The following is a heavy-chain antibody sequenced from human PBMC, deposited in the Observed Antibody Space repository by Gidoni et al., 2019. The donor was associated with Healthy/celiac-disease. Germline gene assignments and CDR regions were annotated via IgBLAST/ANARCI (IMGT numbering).Heavy chain of an antibody. V-gene: IGHV4-34*01. J-gene: IGHJ4*02. Sequence: QVQLQQWGAGRLKPSETLSLTCAVHGGSFSGYYWSWIRQPPGKGLEWIGEINNSGSTNYNPSLKSRVTISVDTSKNQFSLKLSSVTAADTAVYYCARIRRGVRRPFDYWGQGTLVTVSS. CDR2: INNSGST. CDR3: ARIRRGVRRPFDY. D-gene: IGHD3-10*01. CDR1: GGSFSGYY.